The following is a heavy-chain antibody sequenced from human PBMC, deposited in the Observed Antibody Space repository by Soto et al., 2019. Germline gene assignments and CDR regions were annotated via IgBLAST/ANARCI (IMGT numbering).Heavy chain of an antibody. CDR3: ARGRGYCSGGSCYDGGGRWFDP. CDR2: IYYSGST. V-gene: IGHV4-31*03. Sequence: QVQLQESGPGLVKPSQTLSLTCTVSGGSISSGGYYWSWIRQHPGKGLEWIGYIYYSGSTYYNPSLERRVTISVDTSKNQFSLKLSSVTAADTAVYYCARGRGYCSGGSCYDGGGRWFDPWGQGTLVTVSS. J-gene: IGHJ5*02. CDR1: GGSISSGGYY. D-gene: IGHD2-15*01.